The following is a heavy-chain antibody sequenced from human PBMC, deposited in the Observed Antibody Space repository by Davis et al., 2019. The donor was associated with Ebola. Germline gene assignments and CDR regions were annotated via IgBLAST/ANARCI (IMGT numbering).Heavy chain of an antibody. CDR2: ISWNSGSI. Sequence: SLKISCAASGFTFDDYAMHWVRQAPGKGLEWVSGISWNSGSIGYADSVKGRFTISRDNSKNTLYLQMNNLRAEDTAVYYCATRGYSDGWPDYWGQGALVIVSS. CDR3: ATRGYSDGWPDY. J-gene: IGHJ4*02. D-gene: IGHD5-12*01. CDR1: GFTFDDYA. V-gene: IGHV3-9*01.